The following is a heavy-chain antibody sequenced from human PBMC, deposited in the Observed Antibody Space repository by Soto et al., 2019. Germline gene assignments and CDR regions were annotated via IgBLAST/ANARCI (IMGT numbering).Heavy chain of an antibody. Sequence: SQTLSLTCAISGDSVSGNSAAWNWIRQSPLRGLEWLGRTYYRSKWYNDYAVSVKSRITVTPDTSKNQFSLHLNSVTPEDTAVYHCAREFPYYESSDSYFDYWGQGALVTVSS. CDR1: GDSVSGNSAA. D-gene: IGHD3-16*01. V-gene: IGHV6-1*01. CDR2: TYYRSKWYN. CDR3: AREFPYYESSDSYFDY. J-gene: IGHJ4*02.